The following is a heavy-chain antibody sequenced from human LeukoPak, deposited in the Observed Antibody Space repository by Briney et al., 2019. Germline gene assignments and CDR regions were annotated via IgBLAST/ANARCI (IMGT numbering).Heavy chain of an antibody. Sequence: GRTLRLSCAASGFTFDDYAMHWVRQAPGKGLEWVSGISWNSGSIGYADSVKGRFTISRDNAKNSLYLQMNSLRAEDTALYYCAKDIYDYVHWGQGTLVTVSS. CDR1: GFTFDDYA. CDR2: ISWNSGSI. D-gene: IGHD3-16*01. CDR3: AKDIYDYVH. V-gene: IGHV3-9*01. J-gene: IGHJ4*02.